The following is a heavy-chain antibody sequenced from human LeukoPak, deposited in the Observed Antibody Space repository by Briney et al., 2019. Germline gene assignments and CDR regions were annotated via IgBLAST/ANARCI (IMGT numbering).Heavy chain of an antibody. CDR3: ARQAAGPITIFGVVIPYYFDY. D-gene: IGHD3-3*01. CDR2: IYYSGST. J-gene: IGHJ4*02. Sequence: PSETLSLTCTVSGGSISSYYWSWIRQPPGKGLEWIGYIYYSGSTYYNPSLKSRVTISVDTSRNQFSLKLSSVTAADTAVYYCARQAAGPITIFGVVIPYYFDYWGQGTLVTVSS. CDR1: GGSISSYY. V-gene: IGHV4-59*04.